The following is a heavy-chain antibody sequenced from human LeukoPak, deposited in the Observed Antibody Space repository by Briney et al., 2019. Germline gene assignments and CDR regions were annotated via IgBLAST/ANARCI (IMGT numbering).Heavy chain of an antibody. D-gene: IGHD1-14*01. CDR3: AKDPDPPGNYFDY. Sequence: GGSLRLSCAASGFTFSSYGIHWVRQAPGKGLEWVAFIRYDGSNKYYADSVKGRFTISRDNSKNTLYLQMNSLRAEDTAVYYCAKDPDPPGNYFDYWGQGTLVTVSS. CDR2: IRYDGSNK. J-gene: IGHJ4*02. CDR1: GFTFSSYG. V-gene: IGHV3-30*02.